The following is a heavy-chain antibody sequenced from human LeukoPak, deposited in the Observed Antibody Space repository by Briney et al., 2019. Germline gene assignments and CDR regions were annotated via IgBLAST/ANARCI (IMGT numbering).Heavy chain of an antibody. J-gene: IGHJ4*02. D-gene: IGHD3-10*01. Sequence: GGPVTLLCGPSGLTYRCYALHWLRQAAGRGVEWVGRIRRTAYGYLTAYGASVKGRFTISRDDSRNTAYLQMHSLKTEDTAVYYCTGNYYGSGSYADFDYWGQGTLVTVSS. CDR2: IRRTAYGYLT. CDR1: GLTYRCYA. V-gene: IGHV3-73*01. CDR3: TGNYYGSGSYADFDY.